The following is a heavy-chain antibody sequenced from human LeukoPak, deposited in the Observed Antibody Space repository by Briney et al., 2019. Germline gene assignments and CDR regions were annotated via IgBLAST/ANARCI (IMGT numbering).Heavy chain of an antibody. Sequence: SEILSPTCTVFGDSVRSYYWSWIRQPPGQGLEWLGHINDRGSTNYNPSLQGRVTISIDTSKNQFSLKVNSVTAADTAVYYCVRDSRYGSGWFEDGLDFWGQGTTVTVSS. CDR2: INDRGST. D-gene: IGHD6-13*01. CDR3: VRDSRYGSGWFEDGLDF. CDR1: GDSVRSYY. V-gene: IGHV4-59*02. J-gene: IGHJ6*02.